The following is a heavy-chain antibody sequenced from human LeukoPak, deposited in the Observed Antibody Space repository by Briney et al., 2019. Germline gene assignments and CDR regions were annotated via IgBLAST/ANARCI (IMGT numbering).Heavy chain of an antibody. D-gene: IGHD6-19*01. CDR2: IYYSGST. CDR1: GGSISSSSYY. CDR3: ARMKYSSGPYYFDY. V-gene: IGHV4-61*05. Sequence: SETLSLTCTVSGGSISSSSYYWGWIRQPPGKGLEWIGYIYYSGSTNYNPSLKSRVTISVDTSKNQFSLKLSSVTAADTAVYYCARMKYSSGPYYFDYWGQGTLVTVSS. J-gene: IGHJ4*02.